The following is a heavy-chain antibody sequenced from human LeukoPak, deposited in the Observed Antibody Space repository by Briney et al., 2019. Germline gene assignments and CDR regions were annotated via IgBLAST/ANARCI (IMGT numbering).Heavy chain of an antibody. J-gene: IGHJ4*02. CDR1: GFTFSSYA. CDR3: ARNAHFDY. V-gene: IGHV3-23*01. Sequence: PGGSLRLSCAASGFTFSSYAMSWVRQAPGKGLEWVSSISGSGSTYYADSVKGRFTISRDNSKNTLYLQMNSLRAEDTAVYYCARNAHFDYWGQGTLVTVSS. CDR2: ISGSGST. D-gene: IGHD1-1*01.